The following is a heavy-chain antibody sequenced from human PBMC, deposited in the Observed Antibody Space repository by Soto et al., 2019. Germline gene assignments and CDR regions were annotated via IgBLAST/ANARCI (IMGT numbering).Heavy chain of an antibody. CDR3: ARDQPQYYYDSSGYFDY. D-gene: IGHD3-22*01. J-gene: IGHJ4*02. Sequence: QVPLVQSGAEVKKPGASVKVSCKASGYTFTSYGISWVRQAPGQGLEWMGWISAYNGNTNYAQKLQGRVTMTTDTSTSTAYMELRSLRSDDTAVYYWARDQPQYYYDSSGYFDYWGQGTLVTVSS. V-gene: IGHV1-18*01. CDR1: GYTFTSYG. CDR2: ISAYNGNT.